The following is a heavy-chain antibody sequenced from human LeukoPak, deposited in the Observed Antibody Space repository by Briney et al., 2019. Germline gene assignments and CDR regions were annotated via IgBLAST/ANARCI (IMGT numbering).Heavy chain of an antibody. D-gene: IGHD3-22*01. V-gene: IGHV3-74*03. CDR1: GFTFSSYW. J-gene: IGHJ1*01. Sequence: PGGSLRLSCAASGFTFSSYWMHWVRQAPGKGLVWVSGTNTDGSSTMYADSVKGRFTIARDNVKNSLYLQMDSLRDEDTAVYYCAGAPLRTYYYDNSGYYPKYSQHWGQGTLVTVSS. CDR3: AGAPLRTYYYDNSGYYPKYSQH. CDR2: TNTDGSST.